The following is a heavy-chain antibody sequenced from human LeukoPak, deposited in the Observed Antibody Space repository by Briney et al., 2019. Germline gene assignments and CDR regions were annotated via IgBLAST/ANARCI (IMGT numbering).Heavy chain of an antibody. D-gene: IGHD3-22*01. CDR3: ARAWGCYYYDSSGYYDS. Sequence: GGSLRLSCAASGFTFSSYAMHWVRQAPGKGLEWVAVISYDGSNKYYADSVKGRFTIASDNSKNTLYLQMNRLRAEDTAVYYCARAWGCYYYDSSGYYDSWGQGTLVTVSS. CDR2: ISYDGSNK. V-gene: IGHV3-30-3*01. CDR1: GFTFSSYA. J-gene: IGHJ4*02.